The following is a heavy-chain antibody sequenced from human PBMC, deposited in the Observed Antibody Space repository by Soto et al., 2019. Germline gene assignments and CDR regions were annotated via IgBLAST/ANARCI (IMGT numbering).Heavy chain of an antibody. CDR1: GFTFSSYS. CDR2: ISSSSSYI. CDR3: ARWATVTTDNYYYYGMDV. J-gene: IGHJ6*02. D-gene: IGHD4-4*01. Sequence: GGSLRLSCAASGFTFSSYSMNWVRQAPGKGLEWASSISSSSSYIYYADSVKGRFTISRDNAKNSLYLQMNSLRAEDTAVYYCARWATVTTDNYYYYGMDVWGQGTTVTVPS. V-gene: IGHV3-21*01.